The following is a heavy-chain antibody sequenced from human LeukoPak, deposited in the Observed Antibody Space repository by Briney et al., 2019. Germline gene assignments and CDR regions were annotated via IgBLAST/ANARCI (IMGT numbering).Heavy chain of an antibody. CDR1: GYTLTELS. J-gene: IGHJ6*03. CDR3: ARGLRYFDWLVDYYYMDV. Sequence: ASVKVSCKVSGYTLTELSMHWVRQAPGKGLEWMGGFDPEDGETIYAQKFQGRVTMTEDTSTDTAYMELSSLRSEDTAVYYCARGLRYFDWLVDYYYMDVWGKGTTVTISS. V-gene: IGHV1-24*01. D-gene: IGHD3-9*01. CDR2: FDPEDGET.